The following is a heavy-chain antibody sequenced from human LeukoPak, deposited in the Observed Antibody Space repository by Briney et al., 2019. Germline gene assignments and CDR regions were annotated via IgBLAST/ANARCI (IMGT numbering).Heavy chain of an antibody. CDR1: GFTFSNYW. CDR2: IKEDGSER. CDR3: ARVRVGGGDPEIGSY. Sequence: GGSLRLSCAASGFTFSNYWMSWIRQAPGKGLEWLGHIKEDGSERNCVDSVKGRFTISRDNAKNSLYLQMNSLRVEDTAVYYCARVRVGGGDPEIGSYWGQGTLVTVSS. J-gene: IGHJ4*02. V-gene: IGHV3-7*03. D-gene: IGHD2-21*02.